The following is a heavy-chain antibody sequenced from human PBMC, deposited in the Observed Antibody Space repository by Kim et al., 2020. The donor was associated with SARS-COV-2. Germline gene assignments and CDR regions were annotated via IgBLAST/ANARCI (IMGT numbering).Heavy chain of an antibody. D-gene: IGHD2-15*01. J-gene: IGHJ1*01. CDR2: ISYDGSNM. CDR3: AKGVVVVATYFHH. Sequence: GGSLRLSCAASGFTFSTYGMHWVRQAPGKRLEWVAVISYDGSNMYYADSVKGRFTISRDNSKNTLYLQMNSLRAEDTAVYYCAKGVVVVATYFHHWGQGTLVTVSS. CDR1: GFTFSTYG. V-gene: IGHV3-30*18.